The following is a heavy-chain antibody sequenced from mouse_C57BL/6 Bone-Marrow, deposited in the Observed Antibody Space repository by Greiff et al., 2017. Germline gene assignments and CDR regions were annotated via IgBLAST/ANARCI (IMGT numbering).Heavy chain of an antibody. CDR3: GGITTVVEDY. CDR2: IYPRSGNT. Sequence: QVHVKQSGAELARPGASVKLSCKASGYTFTSYGISWVKQRTGQGLEWIGEIYPRSGNTYYNEKFKGKATLTADKSSSTAYMELRSLTSEDSAVXFCGGITTVVEDYWGQGTTLTVSS. D-gene: IGHD1-1*01. CDR1: GYTFTSYG. V-gene: IGHV1-81*01. J-gene: IGHJ2*01.